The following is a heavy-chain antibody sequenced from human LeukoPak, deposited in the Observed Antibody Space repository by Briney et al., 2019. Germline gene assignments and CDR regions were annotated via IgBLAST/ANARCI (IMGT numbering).Heavy chain of an antibody. CDR3: AKRVSYSNSAAYFDY. CDR2: ISDGGSDT. Sequence: GGSLRLSCAASGFTFNNYVMTWVRQAPGKGLEWVSSISDGGSDTYYAGSVKGRFTVSRDNSKNTLYMQMNSLRAEDTAVYYCAKRVSYSNSAAYFDYWGQGTLVTVSS. CDR1: GFTFNNYV. D-gene: IGHD6-6*01. J-gene: IGHJ4*02. V-gene: IGHV3-23*01.